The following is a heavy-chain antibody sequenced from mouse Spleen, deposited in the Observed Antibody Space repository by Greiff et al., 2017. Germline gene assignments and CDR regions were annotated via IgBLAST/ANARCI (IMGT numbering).Heavy chain of an antibody. J-gene: IGHJ3*01. CDR1: GYTFTSYW. V-gene: IGHV1-64*01. CDR2: IHPNSGST. D-gene: IGHD1-1*01. CDR3: ARNYGSSYVCAY. Sequence: QVQLQQPGAELVKPGASVKLSCKASGYTFTSYWMHWVKQRPGQGLEWIGMIHPNSGSTNYNEKFKSKATLTVDKSSSTAYMQLSSLTSEDSAVYYCARNYGSSYVCAYWGQGTLVTVSA.